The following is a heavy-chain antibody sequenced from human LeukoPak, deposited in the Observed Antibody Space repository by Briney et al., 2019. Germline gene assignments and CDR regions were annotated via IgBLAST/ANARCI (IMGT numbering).Heavy chain of an antibody. Sequence: ASVKVSCKASGYTFTSYYMHWVRQAPGQGLEWMGIINPSGGSTSYAQKFQGRVTMTRDTSTSTVYMELGSLRSEDTAVYYCARGRWARALGGRLNWFDPWGQGTLVTVSS. CDR3: ARGRWARALGGRLNWFDP. D-gene: IGHD4-23*01. CDR1: GYTFTSYY. V-gene: IGHV1-46*01. CDR2: INPSGGST. J-gene: IGHJ5*02.